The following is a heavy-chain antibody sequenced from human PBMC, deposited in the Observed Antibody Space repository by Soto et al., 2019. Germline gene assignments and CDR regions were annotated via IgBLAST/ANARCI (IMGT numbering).Heavy chain of an antibody. J-gene: IGHJ4*02. CDR1: GFTFSKYG. D-gene: IGHD2-15*01. Sequence: GGSLRLSCAASGFTFSKYGIHWVRQAPGKGLEWVAVIWHDGSEKYYADSVKGRFTISRDNSKNTVYLQMNSLRVEDTAVYYCATDGDSTYSSGGSCSFFDFWGQGALVTVSS. V-gene: IGHV3-33*01. CDR3: ATDGDSTYSSGGSCSFFDF. CDR2: IWHDGSEK.